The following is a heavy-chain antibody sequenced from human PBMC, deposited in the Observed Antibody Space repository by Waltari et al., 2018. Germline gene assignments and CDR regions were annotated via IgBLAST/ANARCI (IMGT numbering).Heavy chain of an antibody. CDR1: GASFSPHY. Sequence: QVQLQQWGAGLLKSSETVSLTCSVAGASFSPHYGAWVRHVPGKGLEWIGQIRHPGTANYNPSLESRVAISIDTSRSQFSLKVFSVTAADTALYFCTRGGNYDFWSHSPFVDPWGQGTQVTVSS. D-gene: IGHD3-3*01. J-gene: IGHJ5*02. V-gene: IGHV4-34*01. CDR3: TRGGNYDFWSHSPFVDP. CDR2: IRHPGTA.